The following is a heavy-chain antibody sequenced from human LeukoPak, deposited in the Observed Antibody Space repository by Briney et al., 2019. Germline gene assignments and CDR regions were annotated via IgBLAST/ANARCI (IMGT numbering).Heavy chain of an antibody. D-gene: IGHD2-15*01. J-gene: IGHJ6*02. CDR2: INPNSGGT. V-gene: IGHV1-2*02. CDR1: GYTFTGYY. CDR3: ASLYCSGGICYPNYYYYGMDV. Sequence: ASVKVSCKASGYTFTGYYMHWVRQAPGQGLEWMGWINPNSGGTNYAQKFQGRVTMTRDTSISTAYMELSRLRSDDTAVYYCASLYCSGGICYPNYYYYGMDVWGQGTTVTVSS.